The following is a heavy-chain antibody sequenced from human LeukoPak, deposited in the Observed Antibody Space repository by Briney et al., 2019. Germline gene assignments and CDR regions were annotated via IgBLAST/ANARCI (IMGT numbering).Heavy chain of an antibody. CDR2: ISTYNGNT. J-gene: IGHJ4*02. CDR1: GYTFTSYG. Sequence: ASVKVSCKASGYTFTSYGISWVRQAPGQGLEWMGWISTYNGNTNYALKVQGRVTMTTDTSTSTACMELRSLRSDDTAVYYCARDPTTQTFDYWGQGTLVTVSS. CDR3: ARDPTTQTFDY. V-gene: IGHV1-18*01. D-gene: IGHD4-11*01.